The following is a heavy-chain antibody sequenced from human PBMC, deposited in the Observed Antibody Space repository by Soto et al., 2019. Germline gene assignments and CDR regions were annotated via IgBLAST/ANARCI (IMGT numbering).Heavy chain of an antibody. CDR3: AREHGAGGYRWFDP. V-gene: IGHV4-59*11. D-gene: IGHD3-10*01. Sequence: SETLSLTCTVSSASITSHYWTWIRQPPGKGLESLGFVHYSGGANYNPSLKSRVTMSVDTSKNQFSLKLTSVTTADTAVYYCAREHGAGGYRWFDPWGQGTLVTVSS. CDR1: SASITSHY. CDR2: VHYSGGA. J-gene: IGHJ5*02.